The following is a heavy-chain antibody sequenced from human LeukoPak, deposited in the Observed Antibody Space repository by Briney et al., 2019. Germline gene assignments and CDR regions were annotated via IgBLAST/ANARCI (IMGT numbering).Heavy chain of an antibody. D-gene: IGHD2-15*01. J-gene: IGHJ4*02. Sequence: GGSLRLSCAASGFTFSSRWMSWVRQAPGKGPEWVANTKQDGSEKYYVDSVKGRFTISRDNTKNLLYLQMNSLRVDDTAVYYCARDSDGYDLWGQGTLVTVSS. CDR2: TKQDGSEK. V-gene: IGHV3-7*01. CDR1: GFTFSSRW. CDR3: ARDSDGYDL.